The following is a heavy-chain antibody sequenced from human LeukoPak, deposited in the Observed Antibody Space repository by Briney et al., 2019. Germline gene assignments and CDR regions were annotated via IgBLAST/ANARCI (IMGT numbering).Heavy chain of an antibody. V-gene: IGHV1-69*05. CDR2: IIPIFGTA. CDR1: GGTFSSYA. D-gene: IGHD4-17*01. CDR3: AATTVTAEYYFDY. Sequence: ASVKVSCKXSGGTFSSYAISWVRQAPGQGLEWMGGIIPIFGTANYSQKFQGRVTITTDESTGTAYMELSSLRSEDTAVYYCAATTVTAEYYFDYWGQGTLVTVSS. J-gene: IGHJ4*02.